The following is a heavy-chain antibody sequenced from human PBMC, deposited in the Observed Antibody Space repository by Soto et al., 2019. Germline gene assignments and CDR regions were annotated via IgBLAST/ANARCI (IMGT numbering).Heavy chain of an antibody. CDR3: ARIRFLSPEYGMDV. CDR2: ISSSSSYI. D-gene: IGHD3-3*01. Sequence: PGGSLRLSCAASGFTFSSYSMNWVRQAPGKGLEWVSSISSSSSYIYYADSVKGRFTISRDNAKNSLYLQMNSLRAEDTAVYYCARIRFLSPEYGMDVWGQGTTVTVSS. CDR1: GFTFSSYS. J-gene: IGHJ6*02. V-gene: IGHV3-21*01.